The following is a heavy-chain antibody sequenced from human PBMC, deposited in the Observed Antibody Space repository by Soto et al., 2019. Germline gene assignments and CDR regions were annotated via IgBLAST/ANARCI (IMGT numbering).Heavy chain of an antibody. Sequence: QVQLQESGPGLVKPSGTLSLTCAVSGVSISSSQWWSWVRQPPGKGLEWIGEIYHNERTNYNPSLKSRLTMSLDKSKNQVSHKLSSVTVADTATYYCGRTKDYFYGVDVWGQGTTVTVSS. J-gene: IGHJ6*02. CDR3: GRTKDYFYGVDV. V-gene: IGHV4-4*02. CDR2: IYHNERT. CDR1: GVSISSSQW.